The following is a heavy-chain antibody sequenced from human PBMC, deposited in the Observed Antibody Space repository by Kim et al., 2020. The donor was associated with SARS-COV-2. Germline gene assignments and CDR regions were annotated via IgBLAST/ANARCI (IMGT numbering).Heavy chain of an antibody. CDR3: ARAIVGATTHFDY. Sequence: SVKVSCKASGGTFSSYAISWVRQAPGQGLEWMGGIIPIFGTANYAQKFQGRVTITADESTSTAYMELSSLRSEDTAVYYCARAIVGATTHFDYWGQGTLVTVSS. CDR1: GGTFSSYA. D-gene: IGHD1-26*01. J-gene: IGHJ4*02. V-gene: IGHV1-69*13. CDR2: IIPIFGTA.